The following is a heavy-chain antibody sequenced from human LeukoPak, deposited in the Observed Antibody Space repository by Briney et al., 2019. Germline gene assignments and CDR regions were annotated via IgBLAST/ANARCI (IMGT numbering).Heavy chain of an antibody. V-gene: IGHV4-34*01. D-gene: IGHD5-18*01. CDR3: ARGGKYSYGFDY. J-gene: IGHJ4*02. Sequence: SETLSLTCAVYGGSFSGYYWSWIRQPPGKGLEWIGEINHSGSTNYNPSLKSRVTISVGTSKNQFSLKLSPVTAADTAVYYCARGGKYSYGFDYWGQGTLVTVSS. CDR2: INHSGST. CDR1: GGSFSGYY.